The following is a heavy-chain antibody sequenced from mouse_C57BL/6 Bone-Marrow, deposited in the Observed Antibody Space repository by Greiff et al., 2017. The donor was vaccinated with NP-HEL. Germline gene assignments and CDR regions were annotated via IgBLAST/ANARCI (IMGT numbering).Heavy chain of an antibody. V-gene: IGHV5-9-1*02. CDR1: GFTFSSYA. J-gene: IGHJ3*01. CDR3: TRDIATVVGAY. Sequence: EVKLMESGEGLVKPGGSLKLSCAASGFTFSSYAMSWVRQTPEKRLEWVAYISSGGDYIYYADTVKGRFTISRDNARNTLYLQMSSLKSEDTAMYYCTRDIATVVGAYWGQGTLVTVSA. D-gene: IGHD1-1*01. CDR2: ISSGGDYI.